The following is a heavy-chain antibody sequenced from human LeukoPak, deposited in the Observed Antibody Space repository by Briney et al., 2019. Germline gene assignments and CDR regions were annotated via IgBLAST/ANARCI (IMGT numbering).Heavy chain of an antibody. CDR1: GGSISGYY. D-gene: IGHD3-16*01. CDR2: IYYSGST. J-gene: IGHJ4*02. Sequence: PSETLSLTCTISGGSISGYYWSWIRQPPGKGLEWIGYIYYSGSTNYNPSLKSRVTISVDTSKNQFSLELSSVNAADTAVYYCARLRGGRGEYNFDYWGQGTLVTVSS. V-gene: IGHV4-59*01. CDR3: ARLRGGRGEYNFDY.